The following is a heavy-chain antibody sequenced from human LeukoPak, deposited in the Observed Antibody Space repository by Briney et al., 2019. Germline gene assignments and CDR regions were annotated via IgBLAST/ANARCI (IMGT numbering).Heavy chain of an antibody. CDR2: IYYSGST. CDR3: ARVPGGGRFLEWLGFDY. Sequence: SQTLSLTCTVSGGSISSGDYYWSWIRQPPGKGLEWIGYIYYSGSTYYNPSLKSRVTISVDTSKNQFSLTLSSVTAADTAVYYCARVPGGGRFLEWLGFDYWGQGTLVTVSS. J-gene: IGHJ4*02. D-gene: IGHD3-3*01. V-gene: IGHV4-30-4*08. CDR1: GGSISSGDYY.